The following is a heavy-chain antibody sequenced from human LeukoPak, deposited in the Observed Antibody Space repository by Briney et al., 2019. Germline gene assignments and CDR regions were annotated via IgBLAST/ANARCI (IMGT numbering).Heavy chain of an antibody. J-gene: IGHJ4*02. CDR2: ISSSSSTI. Sequence: GGSLRLSCAASGFTFSSYSMNWVRQAPGKGLEWVSYISSSSSTIYYADSVKGRFTISRDSSKNTLYLQMNSLRAEDTAVYHCARSVGVGATFYFDYWGQGTLVTVSS. D-gene: IGHD1-26*01. CDR3: ARSVGVGATFYFDY. V-gene: IGHV3-48*01. CDR1: GFTFSSYS.